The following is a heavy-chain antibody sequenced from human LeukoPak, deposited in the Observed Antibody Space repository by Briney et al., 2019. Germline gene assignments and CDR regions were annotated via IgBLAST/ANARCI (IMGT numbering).Heavy chain of an antibody. V-gene: IGHV4-59*01. Sequence: SETLSLTCTVSGGSISSYYWSWIRQPPGKGLEWIGYIYYSGSTNHNPSLKSRVTTSVDTSKNQFSLKLSSVTAADTAVYYCARDTVRGYYYGMDVWGQGTTVTVSS. CDR2: IYYSGST. CDR3: ARDTVRGYYYGMDV. CDR1: GGSISSYY. J-gene: IGHJ6*02. D-gene: IGHD4-17*01.